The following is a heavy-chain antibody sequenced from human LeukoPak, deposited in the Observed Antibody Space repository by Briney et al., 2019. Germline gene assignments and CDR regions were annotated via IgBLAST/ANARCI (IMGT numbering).Heavy chain of an antibody. CDR1: GGSFSGYY. CDR3: ARIGGSPDAFDI. CDR2: INHSGST. Sequence: SETLSLTCAVYGGSFSGYYWSWIRQPPGEGLEWIGEINHSGSTNYNPSLKSRVTISVDTSKNQFSLKLSSVTAADTAVYYCARIGGSPDAFDIWGQGTMVTVSS. D-gene: IGHD3-10*01. J-gene: IGHJ3*02. V-gene: IGHV4-34*01.